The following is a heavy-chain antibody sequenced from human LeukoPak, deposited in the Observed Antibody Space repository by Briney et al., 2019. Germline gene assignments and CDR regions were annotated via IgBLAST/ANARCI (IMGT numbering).Heavy chain of an antibody. CDR3: ARVPKIGGATD. CDR1: GGSISSGSYY. D-gene: IGHD1-26*01. J-gene: IGHJ4*02. Sequence: PSQTLSLTCTVSGGSISSGSYYWSWIRQPAGKGLEWIGRIYTSGSTNYNPSLKSRVTISVDTSKNQFSLKLSSVTDADTAVYYCARVPKIGGATDWGQGTLVTVSS. CDR2: IYTSGST. V-gene: IGHV4-61*02.